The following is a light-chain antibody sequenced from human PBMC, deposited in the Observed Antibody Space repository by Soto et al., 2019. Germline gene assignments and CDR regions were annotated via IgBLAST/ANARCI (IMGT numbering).Light chain of an antibody. J-gene: IGKJ5*01. Sequence: DIQMTQSPSSVSASVGDRVTITCRASQHISSYLNWYQQKPGKAPKLLIYAASSLQSGVPSRFSGSGSGTDFTLTISRLEPEDFAVYYCQQYGSSPPITFGQGTRLEIK. CDR1: QHISSY. CDR3: QQYGSSPPIT. CDR2: AAS. V-gene: IGKV1-39*01.